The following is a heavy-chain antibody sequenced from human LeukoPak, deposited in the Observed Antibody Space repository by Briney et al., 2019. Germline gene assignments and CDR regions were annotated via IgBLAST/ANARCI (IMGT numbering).Heavy chain of an antibody. Sequence: SETLSLTCTVSGGSISSSFYYWGWIRQPPGKGLEWIGKIYYSGSTYYNPSLKSRVTMSVDTSKSQFSLKLSSVTAADTAVYYCAREGSRDILTGYYHNWFDPWGQGTLVTVSS. D-gene: IGHD3-9*01. CDR2: IYYSGST. CDR3: AREGSRDILTGYYHNWFDP. J-gene: IGHJ5*02. V-gene: IGHV4-39*07. CDR1: GGSISSSFYY.